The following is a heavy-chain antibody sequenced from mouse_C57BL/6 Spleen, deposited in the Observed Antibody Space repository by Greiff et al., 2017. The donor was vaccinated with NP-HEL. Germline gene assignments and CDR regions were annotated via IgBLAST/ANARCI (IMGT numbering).Heavy chain of an antibody. D-gene: IGHD1-1*01. CDR2: IHPNSGST. CDR1: GYTFTSYW. J-gene: IGHJ1*03. V-gene: IGHV1-64*01. Sequence: QVQLQQPGAELVKPGASVKLSCKASGYTFTSYWMHWVKQRPGQGLEWIGMIHPNSGSTNYNEKFKSKATLTVDKSSSTAYMQLSILTSDDSAVYYCASPYGSRTVGGYFDVWGTGTTVTVSS. CDR3: ASPYGSRTVGGYFDV.